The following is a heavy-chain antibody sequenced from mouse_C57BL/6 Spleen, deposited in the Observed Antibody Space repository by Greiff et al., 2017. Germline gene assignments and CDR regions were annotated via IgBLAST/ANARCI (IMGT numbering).Heavy chain of an antibody. Sequence: VQLQQSGAELVKPGASVKISCKASGYAFSSYWMNWVKQRPGKGLEWMGQIYPGDGDTNDNGKFKGKATLTADKSSSTAYMQLSSLTSEDSAVYVCARSGYGYYYCFDDWGQCTTLTVSS. D-gene: IGHD2-3*01. J-gene: IGHJ2*01. CDR3: ARSGYGYYYCFDD. CDR2: IYPGDGDT. V-gene: IGHV1-80*01. CDR1: GYAFSSYW.